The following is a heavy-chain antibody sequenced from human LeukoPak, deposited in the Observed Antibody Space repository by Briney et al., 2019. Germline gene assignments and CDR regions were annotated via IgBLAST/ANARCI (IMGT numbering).Heavy chain of an antibody. Sequence: GASVKVSCKASGGTFSSYAISWVRQAPGQGLEWMGRIIPILGIANYAQKFQGRVTITADKSTSTAYMELSSLRSEDTAVYYCVTLGYCSGGSCYSSGTFDYWGQGTLVTVSS. J-gene: IGHJ4*02. D-gene: IGHD2-15*01. CDR2: IIPILGIA. V-gene: IGHV1-69*04. CDR3: VTLGYCSGGSCYSSGTFDY. CDR1: GGTFSSYA.